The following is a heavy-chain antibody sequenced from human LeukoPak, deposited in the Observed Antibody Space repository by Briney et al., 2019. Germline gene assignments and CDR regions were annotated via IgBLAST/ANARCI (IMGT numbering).Heavy chain of an antibody. Sequence: SETLSLTCTVSGGSISSSSYYWGWIRQPPGKGLEWIGSIYYSGGTYYNPSLKSRVTISVDTSKNQFSLKLSSVTAADTAVYYCARGLNRNDYGDYGYWGQGTLVTVSS. D-gene: IGHD4-17*01. CDR1: GGSISSSSYY. CDR3: ARGLNRNDYGDYGY. V-gene: IGHV4-39*07. J-gene: IGHJ4*02. CDR2: IYYSGGT.